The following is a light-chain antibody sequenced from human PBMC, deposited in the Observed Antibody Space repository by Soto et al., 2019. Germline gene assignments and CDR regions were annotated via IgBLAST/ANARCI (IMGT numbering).Light chain of an antibody. Sequence: QSALTQPASVSGSPGQSITISCTGTSSDVGGSGLVSWYQFHPGKAPKLLIFEGFKRPSGVSNRFSGSKSGSTASLPISGLQAEDEADYYCCSYSGRSTWDVVFGGGTQLTVL. CDR2: EGF. CDR1: SSDVGGSGL. CDR3: CSYSGRSTWDVV. V-gene: IGLV2-23*01. J-gene: IGLJ2*01.